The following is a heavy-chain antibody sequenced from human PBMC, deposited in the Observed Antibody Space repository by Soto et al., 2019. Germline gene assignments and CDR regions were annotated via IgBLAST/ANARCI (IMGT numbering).Heavy chain of an antibody. D-gene: IGHD6-19*01. CDR2: IYYSGST. Sequence: SETLSLTCTVSGGSISSYYWCWIRQPPGKGLEWIGYIYYSGSTNYNPSLKSRVTISVDTSKNQFSLKLSSVTAADTAVYYCARAGIAVAGQFDYWGQGTLVTAPQ. V-gene: IGHV4-59*12. CDR3: ARAGIAVAGQFDY. CDR1: GGSISSYY. J-gene: IGHJ4*02.